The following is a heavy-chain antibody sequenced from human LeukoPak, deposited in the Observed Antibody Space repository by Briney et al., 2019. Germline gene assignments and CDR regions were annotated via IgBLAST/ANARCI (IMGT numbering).Heavy chain of an antibody. CDR3: AREWELSYYYMDV. V-gene: IGHV4-34*01. CDR2: INHSGST. J-gene: IGHJ6*03. CDR1: GGSFSGYY. Sequence: SETLSLTCAVYGGSFSGYYWSWIRQPPGKGLEWIGEINHSGSTNYNPSLKSRVTISVDTSKNQFSLKLSSVTAADTAVYYCAREWELSYYYMDVWGKGTTVTVSS. D-gene: IGHD1-26*01.